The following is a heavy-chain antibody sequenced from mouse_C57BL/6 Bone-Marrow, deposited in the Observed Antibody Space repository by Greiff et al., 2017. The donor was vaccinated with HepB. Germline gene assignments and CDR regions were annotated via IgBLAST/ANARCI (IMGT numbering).Heavy chain of an antibody. CDR1: GFTFSDYY. CDR2: ISNGGGST. D-gene: IGHD4-1*01. CDR3: ARPSKLGGVAY. V-gene: IGHV5-12*01. J-gene: IGHJ3*01. Sequence: EVKLVESGGGLVQPGGSLKLSCAASGFTFSDYYMYWVRQTPEKRLEWVAYISNGGGSTYYPDTVKGRFTISRDNAKNTLYLQMSRLKSEDTAMYYCARPSKLGGVAYWGQGTLVTVSA.